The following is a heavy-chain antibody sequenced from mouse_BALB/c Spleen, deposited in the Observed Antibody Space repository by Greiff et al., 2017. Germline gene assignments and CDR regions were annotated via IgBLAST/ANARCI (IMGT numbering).Heavy chain of an antibody. J-gene: IGHJ2*01. CDR2: ISNGGGST. CDR1: GFTFSSYT. Sequence: DVKLVESGGGLVQPGGSLKLSCAASGFTFSSYTMSWVRQTPEKRLEWVAYISNGGGSTYYPDTVKGRFTISRDNAKNTLYLQMSSLKSEDTAMYYCARGLDSSGYPDYWGQGTTPPVSS. V-gene: IGHV5-12-2*01. D-gene: IGHD3-2*01. CDR3: ARGLDSSGYPDY.